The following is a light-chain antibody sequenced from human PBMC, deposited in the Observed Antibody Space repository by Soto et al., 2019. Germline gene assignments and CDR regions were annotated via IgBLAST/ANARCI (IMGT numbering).Light chain of an antibody. V-gene: IGKV3-20*01. CDR3: QQYGSTPRT. J-gene: IGKJ1*01. CDR1: QTVSNNY. Sequence: EIVLTQSPDTLSLSPGEGATLSCRASQTVSNNYLAWYQQKPGQAPRLLIYAASSRATGIPDRFSGSGSETDFTLTISRLEPEDVAIYYCQQYGSTPRTFGQGTKVQIK. CDR2: AAS.